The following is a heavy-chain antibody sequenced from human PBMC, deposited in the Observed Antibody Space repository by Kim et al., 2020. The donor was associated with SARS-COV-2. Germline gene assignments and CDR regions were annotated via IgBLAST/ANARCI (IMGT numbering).Heavy chain of an antibody. Sequence: GGSLRLSCAASGFTFDDYAMHWVRQAPGKGLEWVSLISGDGGSTYYADSVKGRFTISRDNSKNSLYLQMNSLRTDDTALYYCAKEAPYSGSYSASGAFDIWGQGTMVTVSS. D-gene: IGHD1-26*01. J-gene: IGHJ3*02. CDR1: GFTFDDYA. CDR3: AKEAPYSGSYSASGAFDI. V-gene: IGHV3-43*02. CDR2: ISGDGGST.